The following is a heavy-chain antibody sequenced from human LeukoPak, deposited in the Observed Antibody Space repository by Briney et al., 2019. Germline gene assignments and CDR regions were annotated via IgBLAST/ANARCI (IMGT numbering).Heavy chain of an antibody. J-gene: IGHJ4*02. D-gene: IGHD1-7*01. CDR2: ISSSGSTI. Sequence: PGGSLRLSCAASGFTFDDYGMNWVRQAPGNGLEWVSYISSSGSTIYYADSVKGRFTISRDNAKNSLYLQMNSLRVEDTAVYYCARELSGTTSYYFDYWGQGTLVTVSS. V-gene: IGHV3-48*03. CDR1: GFTFDDYG. CDR3: ARELSGTTSYYFDY.